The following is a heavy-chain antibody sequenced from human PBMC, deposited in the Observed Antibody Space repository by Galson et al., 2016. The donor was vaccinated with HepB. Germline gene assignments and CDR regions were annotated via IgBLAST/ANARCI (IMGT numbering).Heavy chain of an antibody. CDR1: GFTVSSDY. V-gene: IGHV3-66*01. Sequence: SLRLSCAASGFTVSSDYMSWVRQAPGKGLEWVSVIYSDGSTYYADSVKGGFTISRDNSKNTLYLQMNSLRAEDAAVYYCARDPGLPNGMHVRGQGTTVTVSS. J-gene: IGHJ6*02. D-gene: IGHD2-2*01. CDR3: ARDPGLPNGMHV. CDR2: IYSDGST.